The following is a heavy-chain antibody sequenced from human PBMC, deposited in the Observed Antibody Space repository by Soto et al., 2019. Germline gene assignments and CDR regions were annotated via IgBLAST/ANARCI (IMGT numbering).Heavy chain of an antibody. CDR1: GFTFSSYG. CDR3: AKDYCSGGSCHFWY. Sequence: AGGSLRLSCAASGFTFSSYGMHWVRQAPGKGLEWVAVISYDGSNKYYADSVKGRFTISRDNSKNTLYLQMNSLRAEDTAVYYCAKDYCSGGSCHFWYWGQGTLVTVSS. V-gene: IGHV3-30*18. D-gene: IGHD2-15*01. CDR2: ISYDGSNK. J-gene: IGHJ4*02.